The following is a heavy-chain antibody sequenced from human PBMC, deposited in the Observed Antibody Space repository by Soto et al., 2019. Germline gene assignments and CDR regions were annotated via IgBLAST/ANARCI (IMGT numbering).Heavy chain of an antibody. CDR1: GFTFSSYA. V-gene: IGHV3-23*01. J-gene: IGHJ5*02. CDR2: ISGSGGST. D-gene: IGHD2-15*01. CDR3: AKDRRYCSGGSCYYWFDP. Sequence: GGSLRLSCAASGFTFSSYAMIWVRQAPGKGLEWVSAISGSGGSTYYADSVKGRFTISRDNSKNTLYLQMNSLRAEDMAVYYCAKDRRYCSGGSCYYWFDPWGQGTLVTVSS.